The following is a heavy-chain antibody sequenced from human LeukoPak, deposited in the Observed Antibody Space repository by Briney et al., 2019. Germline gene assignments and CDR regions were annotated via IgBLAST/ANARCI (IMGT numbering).Heavy chain of an antibody. J-gene: IGHJ4*02. Sequence: LSQTLSLTCAISGDSVSSKSAAWNWIRQSPSRGLEWLGRTYLRSSWIYEYALSVRSRINLSPDTSKNQFSLQLNSVNAEDTAVYFCARDPVGGSTIFDSWGQGTLVTVSS. CDR3: ARDPVGGSTIFDS. CDR2: TYLRSSWIY. D-gene: IGHD1-26*01. V-gene: IGHV6-1*01. CDR1: GDSVSSKSAA.